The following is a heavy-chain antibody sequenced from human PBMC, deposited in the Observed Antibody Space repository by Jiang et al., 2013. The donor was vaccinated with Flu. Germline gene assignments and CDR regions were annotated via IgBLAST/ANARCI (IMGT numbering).Heavy chain of an antibody. CDR3: AKDLQSPLYYYYYYGMDV. CDR2: IRYDGSNK. J-gene: IGHJ6*02. V-gene: IGHV3-30*02. Sequence: KGRGVVAFIRYDGSNKYYADSVKGRFTISRDNSKNTLYLQMNSLRAEDTAVYYCAKDLQSPLYYYYYYGMDVWGQGTTVTVSS.